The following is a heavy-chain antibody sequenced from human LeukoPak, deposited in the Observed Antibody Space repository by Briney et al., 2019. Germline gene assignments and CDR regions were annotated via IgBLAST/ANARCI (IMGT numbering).Heavy chain of an antibody. CDR2: ISYDGSNK. CDR3: AKDSIAAAARYYYGMDV. Sequence: QPGGSLRLSCAASGFTFSSCGMHGVRQAPGKGLEGVAVISYDGSNKYYADSVKGRFTISRDNSKNTLYLQMNSLRAEDTAGYYCAKDSIAAAARYYYGMDVWGQGTTVTVSS. J-gene: IGHJ6*02. V-gene: IGHV3-30*18. CDR1: GFTFSSCG. D-gene: IGHD6-13*01.